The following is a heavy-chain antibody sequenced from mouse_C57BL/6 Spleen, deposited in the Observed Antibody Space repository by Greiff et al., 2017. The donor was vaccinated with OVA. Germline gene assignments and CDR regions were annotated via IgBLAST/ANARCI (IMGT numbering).Heavy chain of an antibody. CDR3: ASNYYSNYGYCDV. CDR1: GFTIKNTY. J-gene: IGHJ1*03. D-gene: IGHD2-5*01. CDR2: IDPANGNT. Sequence: EVQLQQSVAELVRPGASVKLSCTASGFTIKNTYMHWVKQRPEQGLAWIGRIDPANGNTKYAPKVQGKATITADPSSNTAYLQLSSLTSEDTAIYYCASNYYSNYGYCDVWGTGTTVTVSS. V-gene: IGHV14-3*01.